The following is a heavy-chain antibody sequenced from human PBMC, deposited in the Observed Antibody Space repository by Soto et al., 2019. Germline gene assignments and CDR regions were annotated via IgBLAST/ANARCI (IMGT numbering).Heavy chain of an antibody. CDR3: AKGRLISTTVTTPNYYYYMDV. CDR1: GFTFSSYA. CDR2: ISGSGGST. J-gene: IGHJ6*03. D-gene: IGHD4-4*01. V-gene: IGHV3-23*01. Sequence: GGSLRLSCAASGFTFSSYAMSWVRQAPGKGLEWVSAISGSGGSTYYADSVKGRFTISRDNSKHTLYLQMNSLRAEDTAVYYCAKGRLISTTVTTPNYYYYMDVWGKGTTVTVSS.